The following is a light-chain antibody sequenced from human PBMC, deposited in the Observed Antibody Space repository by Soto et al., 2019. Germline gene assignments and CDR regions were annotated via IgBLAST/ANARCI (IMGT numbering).Light chain of an antibody. CDR3: QSYDSSLSGAV. CDR2: GNY. J-gene: IGLJ7*01. CDR1: SSNIGAGYD. Sequence: QSVLTQPPSVSGAPGQGVTISCTGSSSNIGAGYDVHWYQHLPGTAPKLLIYGNYYLSSGVPDRFSGSKSGTSASLAITGLQPEAEADYYCQSYDSSLSGAVFGGGTQLTVL. V-gene: IGLV1-40*01.